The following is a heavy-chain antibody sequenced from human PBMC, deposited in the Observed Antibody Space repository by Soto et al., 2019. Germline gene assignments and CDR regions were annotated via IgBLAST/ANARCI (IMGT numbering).Heavy chain of an antibody. D-gene: IGHD5-12*01. CDR1: GDSVSSNSAA. Sequence: SQTLSLTCVISGDSVSSNSAAWNWIRQSPPGGLEWLGRTYYRSKWSSDYPVSVEGRITINPDTSRNQVSLHLRSVTPEDTAVYYCARASGYSGYDYPLPLYYGFGMDVWGQGTTVTVSS. CDR2: TYYRSKWSS. V-gene: IGHV6-1*01. J-gene: IGHJ6*02. CDR3: ARASGYSGYDYPLPLYYGFGMDV.